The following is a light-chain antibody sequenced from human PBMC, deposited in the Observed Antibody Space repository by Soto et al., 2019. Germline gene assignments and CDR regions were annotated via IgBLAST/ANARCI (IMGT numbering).Light chain of an antibody. CDR1: QGVSSY. CDR3: PHDHSGPLL. CDR2: AAS. Sequence: AASSGKRGTITCRASQGVSSYLAWYQQKPGKAPKLLIYAASTLQSGVPSRFSGSGSGTEFTLTIRGLPAEASSLYNRPHDHSGPLLFGCGTKVDIK. V-gene: IGKV1-8*01. J-gene: IGKJ3*01.